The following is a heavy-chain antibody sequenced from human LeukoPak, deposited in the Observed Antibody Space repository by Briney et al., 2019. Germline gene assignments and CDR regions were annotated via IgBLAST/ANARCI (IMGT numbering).Heavy chain of an antibody. CDR1: GYTLTELS. D-gene: IGHD1-26*01. CDR3: AREAESFSGSPTDY. J-gene: IGHJ4*02. Sequence: PWASVKVSCKVSGYTLTELSMHWVRQAPGQRLEWMGWINAGNGNTKYSQKFQGRVTITRDTSASTAYMELSSLRSEDTAVYYCAREAESFSGSPTDYWGQGTLVTVSS. CDR2: INAGNGNT. V-gene: IGHV1-3*01.